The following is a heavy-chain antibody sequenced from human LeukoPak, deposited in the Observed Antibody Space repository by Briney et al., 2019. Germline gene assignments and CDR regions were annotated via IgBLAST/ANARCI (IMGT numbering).Heavy chain of an antibody. D-gene: IGHD4-23*01. V-gene: IGHV1-2*02. CDR2: IKPNSGGT. CDR1: GYTFTGYY. Sequence: ASVKVSCKASGYTFTGYYIHWVRQAPGQGLEWMGWIKPNSGGTNYAQVFQGRVTVTRDTSISTAYMELSRLRSDDTAVYYCARSSGGNSYDWWGQGTLVTVSS. J-gene: IGHJ4*02. CDR3: ARSSGGNSYDW.